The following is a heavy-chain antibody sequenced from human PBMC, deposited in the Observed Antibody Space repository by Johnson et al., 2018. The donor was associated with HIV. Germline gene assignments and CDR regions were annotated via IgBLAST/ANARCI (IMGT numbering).Heavy chain of an antibody. CDR2: IFSAGDT. J-gene: IGHJ3*02. D-gene: IGHD3-10*02. V-gene: IGHV3-66*02. CDR1: RITVGSNY. Sequence: VQLVESGGGLVQSGGSLRLSCEASRITVGSNYMSWVRRAPGKGLEWVSVIFSAGDTYYAASVKGRFTISRDNSKNMLYLQMNSLRPDDTAVYYCARDGRDLVRRGGCDSWGPGTVFTVSS. CDR3: ARDGRDLVRRGGCDS.